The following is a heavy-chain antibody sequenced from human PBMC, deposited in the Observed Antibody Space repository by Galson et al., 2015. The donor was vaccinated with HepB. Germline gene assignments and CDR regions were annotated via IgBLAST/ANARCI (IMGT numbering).Heavy chain of an antibody. CDR2: ISAYNGNT. CDR1: GYTFTRYA. D-gene: IGHD2-2*01. V-gene: IGHV1-18*01. Sequence: SVKVSCKASGYTFTRYAMHWVRQAPGQGLEWMGWISAYNGNTKYAQKLQGRVTMTTDTSTSTAYMELRSLRSDDTAVYYCTRSVVPAAMGLGYYYYDLDVWGQGTTVTVSS. CDR3: TRSVVPAAMGLGYYYYDLDV. J-gene: IGHJ6*02.